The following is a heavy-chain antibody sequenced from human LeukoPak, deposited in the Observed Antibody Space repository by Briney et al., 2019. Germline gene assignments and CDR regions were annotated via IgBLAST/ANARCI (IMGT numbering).Heavy chain of an antibody. Sequence: SETLSLTCTVSGGSISNFYWNWIRQPPGKGLEWIGYVFYSGSTNYNPSLKSRVTMSVDTSKNQFSLKLSSVTAADTAVYYCASGGQGRYVGSGSYYRYYYYMDVWGKGTTVTVSS. CDR2: VFYSGST. CDR1: GGSISNFY. CDR3: ASGGQGRYVGSGSYYRYYYYMDV. J-gene: IGHJ6*03. D-gene: IGHD3-10*01. V-gene: IGHV4-59*01.